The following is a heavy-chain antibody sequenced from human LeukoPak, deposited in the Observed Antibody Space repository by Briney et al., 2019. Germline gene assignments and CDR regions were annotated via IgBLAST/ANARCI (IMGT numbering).Heavy chain of an antibody. Sequence: ASVKVSCKASGYTFTNYYMHWVRQAPGQGLEWMGIINPSGGSTSYAQNFQGRVTLTRDTSTSTVYMELSSLRSDDTAVYSCARSSAWYYFDCWGQGTLVTVSS. CDR1: GYTFTNYY. D-gene: IGHD6-19*01. V-gene: IGHV1-46*01. CDR3: ARSSAWYYFDC. J-gene: IGHJ4*02. CDR2: INPSGGST.